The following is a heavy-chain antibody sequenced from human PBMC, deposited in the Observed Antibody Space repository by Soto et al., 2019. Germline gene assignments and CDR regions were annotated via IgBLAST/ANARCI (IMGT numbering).Heavy chain of an antibody. V-gene: IGHV3-23*01. CDR2: ISGSGGST. CDR3: PTKLPLELLDYYFDF. Sequence: GGSLRLSCATSGFTFSSYAMSWVRQAPGKGLEWVSAISGSGGSTYYADSVKGRFTISRDNSKNTLYLQMNSLKTKDTAVYYCPTKLPLELLDYYFDFWGQGTLVTVSS. J-gene: IGHJ4*02. D-gene: IGHD3-10*01. CDR1: GFTFSSYA.